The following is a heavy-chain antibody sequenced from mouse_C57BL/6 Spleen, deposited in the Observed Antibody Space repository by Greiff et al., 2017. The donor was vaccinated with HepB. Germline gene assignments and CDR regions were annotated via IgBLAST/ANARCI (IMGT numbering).Heavy chain of an antibody. CDR1: GYAFTNYL. CDR3: ARSTAQASAY. Sequence: VQLQQSGAELVRPGPSVKVSCKASGYAFTNYLIEWVKQRPGQGLEWIGVINPGSGGTNYNEKFKGKATLTADKSSSTAYMQLSSLTSEDSAVYFCARSTAQASAYWGQGTLVTVSA. CDR2: INPGSGGT. J-gene: IGHJ3*01. V-gene: IGHV1-54*01. D-gene: IGHD3-2*02.